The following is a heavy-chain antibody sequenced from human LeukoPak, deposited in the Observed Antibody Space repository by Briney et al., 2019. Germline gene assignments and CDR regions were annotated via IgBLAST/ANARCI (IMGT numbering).Heavy chain of an antibody. CDR2: IYYSGST. CDR1: GGSISSSSYY. J-gene: IGHJ6*03. Sequence: SETLSLTCTVSGGSISSSSYYWGCIRQPPGKGLEWIGSIYYSGSTYYNPSLKSRVTISVDTSKNQFSLKLSSVTAADTAVYYCARVRGYSYYYYYMDVWGKGTTVTVSS. D-gene: IGHD5-18*01. V-gene: IGHV4-39*07. CDR3: ARVRGYSYYYYYMDV.